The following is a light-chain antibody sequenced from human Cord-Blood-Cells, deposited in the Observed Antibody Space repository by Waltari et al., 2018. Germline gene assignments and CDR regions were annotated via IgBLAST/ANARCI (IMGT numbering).Light chain of an antibody. CDR2: EGS. CDR1: SSDVGSYNL. Sequence: QSALTQPASVSGSPGQSITISCTGTSSDVGSYNLVPWYQQHPGKAPKHMIYEGSKRPSGVSNRFSGSKSGNTASLTISGFQAEDEADYYCCSYAGSSTYVFGTGTKVTVL. J-gene: IGLJ1*01. V-gene: IGLV2-23*01. CDR3: CSYAGSSTYV.